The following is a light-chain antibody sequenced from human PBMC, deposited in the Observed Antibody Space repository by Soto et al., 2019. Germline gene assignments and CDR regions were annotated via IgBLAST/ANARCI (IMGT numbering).Light chain of an antibody. CDR3: CSYTSTYSYV. J-gene: IGLJ1*01. CDR2: DVY. CDR1: PSDVGGYNY. V-gene: IGLV2-14*03. Sequence: QSALTQPASVSGSPGQSITVSCSGPPSDVGGYNYVSWYHHRPGEIPKLILYDVYSRPSGVSDRFSGSKSGNTASLTISGLQAEDEGDYYCCSYTSTYSYVFGPGTKLTVL.